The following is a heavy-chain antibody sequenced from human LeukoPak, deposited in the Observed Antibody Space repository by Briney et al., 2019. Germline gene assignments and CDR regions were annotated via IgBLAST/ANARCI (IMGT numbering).Heavy chain of an antibody. CDR3: ARGRDADYLLTDY. CDR2: INPNSGVT. CDR1: GYTFTDNY. Sequence: ASVKVSCKPSGYTFTDNYIHWVRQAPGQGLEWMGWINPNSGVTNYAQKFQGRVTMTRDTSISTAYMELSSLRFDDTAVYYCARGRDADYLLTDYWGQGTLVTVSS. D-gene: IGHD4-17*01. J-gene: IGHJ4*02. V-gene: IGHV1-2*02.